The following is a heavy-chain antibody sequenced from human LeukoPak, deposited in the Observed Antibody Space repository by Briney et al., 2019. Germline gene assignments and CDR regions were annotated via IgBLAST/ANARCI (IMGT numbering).Heavy chain of an antibody. CDR3: AKDNLLAQSDSTLGKNHFAY. CDR2: ISAGGAPP. D-gene: IGHD2/OR15-2a*01. CDR1: GFTFNSYA. Sequence: PGGSLRLSCAASGFTFNSYAMSWVRQFPGKGLEWGSGISAGGAPPYSAELVKRRFTISRDNFKHTLDLKMSRLRAEDTALYYCAKDNLLAQSDSTLGKNHFAYWGQGTLVTV. J-gene: IGHJ4*02. V-gene: IGHV3-23*01.